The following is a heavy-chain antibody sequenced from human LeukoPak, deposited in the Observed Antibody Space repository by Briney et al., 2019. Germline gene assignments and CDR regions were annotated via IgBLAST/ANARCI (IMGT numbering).Heavy chain of an antibody. D-gene: IGHD6-13*01. V-gene: IGHV3-11*01. Sequence: GGSLRLSCAASGFTFSDYYMSWIRQAPGKGLEWVSCISSSGSTIYYADSVKGRFTISRDNAKNSLYLQMNSLRAEDTAVYYCARGRGIAAAGRNWFDPWGQGTLVTVSS. CDR2: ISSSGSTI. CDR1: GFTFSDYY. J-gene: IGHJ5*02. CDR3: ARGRGIAAAGRNWFDP.